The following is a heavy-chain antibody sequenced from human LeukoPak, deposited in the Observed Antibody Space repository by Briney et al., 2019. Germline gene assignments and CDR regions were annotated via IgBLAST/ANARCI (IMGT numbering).Heavy chain of an antibody. V-gene: IGHV3-74*01. J-gene: IGHJ4*02. CDR1: GFTFSSYW. Sequence: GGSLRLSCAASGFTFSSYWMHWVRQAPGKGLVWVSRINSDGSSTSYADSVKGRFTISRDNAKNTLYLQMNSLRAEDTAVYYCAKDDSYGPRDFDCWGQGTLVTVSS. CDR3: AKDDSYGPRDFDC. CDR2: INSDGSST. D-gene: IGHD5-18*01.